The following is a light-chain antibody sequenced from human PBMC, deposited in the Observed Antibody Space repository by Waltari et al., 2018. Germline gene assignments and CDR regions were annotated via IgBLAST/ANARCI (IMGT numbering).Light chain of an antibody. CDR1: QSLLHRNGYNY. CDR2: LGS. V-gene: IGKV2-28*01. CDR3: XQALQTPIT. Sequence: DIVMTXSPLSLPVTPGXPASISXRXSQSLLHRNGYNYLDWYLQKPGQSPQLLIYLGSNRASGVSXXFSGSGXXTDFTXKXXXVEAEDVGVYXCXQALQTPITXGXGTRXEXX. J-gene: IGKJ5*01.